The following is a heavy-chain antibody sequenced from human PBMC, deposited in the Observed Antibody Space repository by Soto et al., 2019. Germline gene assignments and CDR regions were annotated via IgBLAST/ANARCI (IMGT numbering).Heavy chain of an antibody. Sequence: GASVKVSCKASGYTFTGYYMHWVRQAPGQGLEWMGWINPNSGGTNYAQQFQGWVTMTRDTSISTAYMALSRLRPDDTAVYYCARGPPRDIVVVPAAKYYYYYGMDVWGKGTTVTVSS. CDR3: ARGPPRDIVVVPAAKYYYYYGMDV. V-gene: IGHV1-2*04. CDR2: INPNSGGT. J-gene: IGHJ6*04. D-gene: IGHD2-2*01. CDR1: GYTFTGYY.